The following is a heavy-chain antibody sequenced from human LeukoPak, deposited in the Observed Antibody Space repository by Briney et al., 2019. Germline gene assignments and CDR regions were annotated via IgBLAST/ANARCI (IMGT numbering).Heavy chain of an antibody. Sequence: GGSLRLSCAISGFAVSSNFMSWVRQAPGKGLEWVSVIYSGGSTFYADSVKGRFTISRDNSKNTLYLQVNSLRVEDTAVYYCAREGRGSYYFDYWGQGTLVTVSS. V-gene: IGHV3-66*01. CDR2: IYSGGST. CDR3: AREGRGSYYFDY. CDR1: GFAVSSNF. J-gene: IGHJ4*02. D-gene: IGHD1-26*01.